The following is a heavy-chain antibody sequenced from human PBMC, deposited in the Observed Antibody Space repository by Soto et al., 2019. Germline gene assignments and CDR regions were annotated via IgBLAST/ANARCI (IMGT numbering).Heavy chain of an antibody. J-gene: IGHJ4*02. CDR1: GGSFSGYC. Sequence: VQLQQWGAGLLMPSETLSLTCAVYGGSFSGYCWSWIRQPPGKGLEWIGEITHSGSSNYNPSLKSRVTISVDTSKNQFSLKLNSVTAADTAVYYCARGRKGYSSSWCVVVEWGQGTLVTVSS. V-gene: IGHV4-34*01. D-gene: IGHD6-13*01. CDR2: ITHSGSS. CDR3: ARGRKGYSSSWCVVVE.